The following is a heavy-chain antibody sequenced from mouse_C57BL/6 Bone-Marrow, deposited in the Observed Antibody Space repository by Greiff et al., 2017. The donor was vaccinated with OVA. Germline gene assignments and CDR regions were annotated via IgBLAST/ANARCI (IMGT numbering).Heavy chain of an antibody. CDR1: GFSFNTYA. J-gene: IGHJ1*03. CDR2: IRSKSNNYAT. CDR3: VRHEGLRYWYFDV. D-gene: IGHD1-1*01. Sequence: EVKLEESGGGLVQPKGSLKLSCAASGFSFNTYAMNWVRQAPGKGLEWVARIRSKSNNYATYYADSVKDRFTISRDDSESMLYLQMNNLKTEDTAMYYCVRHEGLRYWYFDVWGTGTTVTVSS. V-gene: IGHV10-1*01.